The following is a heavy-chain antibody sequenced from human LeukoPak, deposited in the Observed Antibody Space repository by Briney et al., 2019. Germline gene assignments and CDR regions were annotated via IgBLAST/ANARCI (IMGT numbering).Heavy chain of an antibody. CDR1: GFTFSTYG. CDR2: IWYGGSNT. D-gene: IGHD6-13*01. J-gene: IGHJ4*02. Sequence: GRSLRLSCAASGFTFSTYGMHWVRQAPGKGLEWVAVIWYGGSNTYYADSVKGRFTISRDNSKNTLYLQMNSLRAEDTAVYYCARDREQQLVQSWDYWGQGTLVTVSS. V-gene: IGHV3-33*08. CDR3: ARDREQQLVQSWDY.